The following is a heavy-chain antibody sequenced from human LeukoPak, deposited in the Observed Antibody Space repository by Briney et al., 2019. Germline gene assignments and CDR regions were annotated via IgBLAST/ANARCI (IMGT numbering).Heavy chain of an antibody. CDR1: GFTFSSYS. Sequence: GGSLRLSCAASGFTFSSYSMNWVRQAPGKGLEWVATIKQDGSEKYYVDSVKGRFTISRDNAKNSLYLQMNSLRAEDTAVYYCARGGGFCGGDCYGIDYWGQGTLVTVSS. D-gene: IGHD2-21*01. J-gene: IGHJ4*02. CDR3: ARGGGFCGGDCYGIDY. V-gene: IGHV3-7*01. CDR2: IKQDGSEK.